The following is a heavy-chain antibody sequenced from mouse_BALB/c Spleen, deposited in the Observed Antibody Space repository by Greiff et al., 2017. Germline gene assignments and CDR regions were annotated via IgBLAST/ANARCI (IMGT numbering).Heavy chain of an antibody. CDR2: IWAGGST. V-gene: IGHV2-9*02. Sequence: VQLVESGPGLVAPSQSLSITCTVSGFSLTSYGVHWVRQPPGKGLEWLGVIWAGGSTNYNSALMSRLSISKDNSKSQVFLKMNSLQTDDTAMYYCARDRGGSEYFDVWGAGTTVTVSS. CDR1: GFSLTSYG. D-gene: IGHD1-1*01. J-gene: IGHJ1*01. CDR3: ARDRGGSEYFDV.